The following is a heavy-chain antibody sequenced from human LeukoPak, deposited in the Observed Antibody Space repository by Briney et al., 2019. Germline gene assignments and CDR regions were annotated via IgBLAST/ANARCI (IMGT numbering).Heavy chain of an antibody. V-gene: IGHV1-69*13. CDR2: IIPIFGTA. Sequence: SVKVSCKASGGTFSSYAINWVRQAPGQGLEWMGGIIPIFGTANYAQKFQGRVTITADESTSTAYMELSSLRSEDTAVYYCARVFAYCSSTSCYKGWGQGALVTVSS. CDR3: ARVFAYCSSTSCYKG. CDR1: GGTFSSYA. D-gene: IGHD2-2*02. J-gene: IGHJ3*01.